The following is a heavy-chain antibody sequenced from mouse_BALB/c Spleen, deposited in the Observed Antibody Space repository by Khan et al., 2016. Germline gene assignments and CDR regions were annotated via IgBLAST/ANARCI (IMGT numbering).Heavy chain of an antibody. V-gene: IGHV2-9*02. Sequence: QVQLKQSGPGLVAPSQSLSITCTVSGFSLTNSCVHWIRQPPGKGLEWLGVIWPGGSTDYNSALMSRLSITKDNSQNQVFFKMIILQMNATAMYYCARAGQAYSAWFASWGQGTLVIVSA. CDR2: IWPGGST. CDR1: GFSLTNSC. D-gene: IGHD3-2*02. J-gene: IGHJ3*01. CDR3: ARAGQAYSAWFAS.